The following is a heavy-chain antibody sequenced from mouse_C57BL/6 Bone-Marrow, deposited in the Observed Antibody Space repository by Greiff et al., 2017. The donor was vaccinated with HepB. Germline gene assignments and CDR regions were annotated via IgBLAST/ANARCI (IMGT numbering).Heavy chain of an antibody. CDR1: GYTFTSYW. Sequence: VQLQQPGAELVKPGASVKLSCKASGYTFTSYWMHWVKQRPGQGLEWIGMIYPNSGSTNSNEKFKSKATLTVDKSSSTTYMQLSSLTSEDSAVYYCTRRGIYDYALYYWGQGTTLTVSS. D-gene: IGHD2-4*01. CDR2: IYPNSGST. CDR3: TRRGIYDYALYY. V-gene: IGHV1-64*01. J-gene: IGHJ2*01.